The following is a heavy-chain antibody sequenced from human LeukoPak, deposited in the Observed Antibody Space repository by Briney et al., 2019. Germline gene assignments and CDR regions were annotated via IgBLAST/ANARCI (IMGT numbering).Heavy chain of an antibody. CDR1: GFTFSSYS. V-gene: IGHV3-21*01. Sequence: GGSLGLSCAASGFTFSSYSMNWVRQAPGKGLEWVSSISSSSSYIYYADSVKGRFTISRDNAKNSLYLQMNSLRAEDTAVYYCARDVRTMVRGVFDYWGQGTLVTVSS. CDR3: ARDVRTMVRGVFDY. J-gene: IGHJ4*02. D-gene: IGHD3-10*01. CDR2: ISSSSSYI.